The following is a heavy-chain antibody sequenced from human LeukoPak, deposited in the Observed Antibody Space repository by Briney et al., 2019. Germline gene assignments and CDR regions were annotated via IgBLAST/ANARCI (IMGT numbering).Heavy chain of an antibody. D-gene: IGHD5-18*01. J-gene: IGHJ3*02. Sequence: GGSLRLSCAASGFTFSSYSMIWVRQAPGKGLEWVSSISSSSSYIYYADSVKGRFTISRDNAKNSLYLQMNSLRAEVTAVYYCARDRSPSDTAMDAFDIWGQGTMVTVSS. V-gene: IGHV3-21*01. CDR1: GFTFSSYS. CDR3: ARDRSPSDTAMDAFDI. CDR2: ISSSSSYI.